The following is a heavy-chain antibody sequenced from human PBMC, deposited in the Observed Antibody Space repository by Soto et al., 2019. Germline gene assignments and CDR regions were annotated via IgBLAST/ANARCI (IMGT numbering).Heavy chain of an antibody. CDR1: GGTFSSYA. Sequence: GASVKVSCKASGGTFSSYAISWVRQAPGQGLEWMGGIIPIFGTADYAQKFQGRVTITADESTSTAYMELSSLRSEDTAVYYCASRIRAGYFDYWGQGPLVTVSS. CDR3: ASRIRAGYFDY. V-gene: IGHV1-69*13. J-gene: IGHJ4*02. CDR2: IIPIFGTA. D-gene: IGHD3-10*01.